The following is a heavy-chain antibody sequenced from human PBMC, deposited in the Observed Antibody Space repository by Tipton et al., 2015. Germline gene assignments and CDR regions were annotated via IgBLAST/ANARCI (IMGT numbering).Heavy chain of an antibody. J-gene: IGHJ4*02. D-gene: IGHD4-23*01. CDR2: IWFDGSNK. CDR1: GFTFSRSG. CDR3: ARDWDFGGIAVDY. V-gene: IGHV3-33*01. Sequence: SGFTFSRSGMHWVRQAPGKGLEWVAVIWFDGSNKYFADSVKGRFTISRDNSKNMLYLQMSSLRAEDTAVYYCARDWDFGGIAVDYWGQGTLVTVSS.